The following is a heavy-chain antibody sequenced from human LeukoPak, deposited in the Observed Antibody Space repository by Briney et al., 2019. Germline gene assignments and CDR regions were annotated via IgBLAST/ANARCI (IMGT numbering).Heavy chain of an antibody. D-gene: IGHD6-19*01. V-gene: IGHV1-2*02. CDR3: ARALAVAGPDNWFDP. CDR2: INPNSGGT. Sequence: ASVKVSCKASGYNFAGYYIHWVRQAPGQGLEWMGWINPNSGGTNYAQKFQGRVTMTRDTSISTAYMELSRLRSDDTAVYYCARALAVAGPDNWFDPWGQGTLVTVSS. J-gene: IGHJ5*02. CDR1: GYNFAGYY.